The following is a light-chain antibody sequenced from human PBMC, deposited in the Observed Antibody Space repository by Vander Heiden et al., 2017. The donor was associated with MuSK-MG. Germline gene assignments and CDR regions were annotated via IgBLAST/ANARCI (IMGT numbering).Light chain of an antibody. Sequence: SALTQPASVSGSPGQPITISCPGTSSDVGGYTYVSWYHQHPGKAPKLMIYDVSKRPSGVSNRFSGSKSGNTASLTTSGLQAEEEADYYWISYKRSNTPYVFGTGTKVTVL. CDR2: DVS. V-gene: IGLV2-14*01. J-gene: IGLJ1*01. CDR1: SSDVGGYTY. CDR3: ISYKRSNTPYV.